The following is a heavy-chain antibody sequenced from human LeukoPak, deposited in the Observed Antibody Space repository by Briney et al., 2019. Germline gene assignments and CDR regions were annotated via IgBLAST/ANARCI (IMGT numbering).Heavy chain of an antibody. D-gene: IGHD3-22*01. CDR1: GGSISSYY. V-gene: IGHV4-4*07. J-gene: IGHJ4*02. CDR2: IYTSGST. Sequence: SETLSLTCTVSGGSISSYYWSWIRQPAGKGLEWIGRIYTSGSTNYNPSLKSRVTMSVNRSKNQFSLKLTFVTAADTAVYYGARSRSGYYRYLGDWGQGTLVTVSS. CDR3: ARSRSGYYRYLGD.